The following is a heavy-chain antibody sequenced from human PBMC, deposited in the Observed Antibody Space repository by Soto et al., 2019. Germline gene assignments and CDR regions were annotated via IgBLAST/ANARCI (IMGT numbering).Heavy chain of an antibody. CDR2: ISDTGSDT. CDR3: VKGYARGGYEFY. J-gene: IGHJ4*02. Sequence: GGSLTLSCSASGFTFSTYNMLWVRQAPGKGLEYVSRISDTGSDTYYAVSVKGRFTISRDDTKNTLYLQMGSLRAEDTAVYYCVKGYARGGYEFYWGQGTMVTVST. V-gene: IGHV3-64D*06. D-gene: IGHD6-19*01. CDR1: GFTFSTYN.